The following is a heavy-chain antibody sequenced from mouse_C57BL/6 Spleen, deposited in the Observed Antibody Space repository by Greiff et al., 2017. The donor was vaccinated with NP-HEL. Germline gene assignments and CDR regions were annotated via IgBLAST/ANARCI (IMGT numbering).Heavy chain of an antibody. Sequence: VQLVESGPGLVQPSQSLSITCTVSGFSLTSYGVHWVRQSPGKGLEWLGVIWSGGSTDYNAAFISRLSISKDNSKSQVFFKMNSLQADDTAIYYCARKGMVTTGYYYAMDYWGQGTSVTVSS. V-gene: IGHV2-2*01. CDR2: IWSGGST. CDR3: ARKGMVTTGYYYAMDY. J-gene: IGHJ4*01. CDR1: GFSLTSYG. D-gene: IGHD2-2*01.